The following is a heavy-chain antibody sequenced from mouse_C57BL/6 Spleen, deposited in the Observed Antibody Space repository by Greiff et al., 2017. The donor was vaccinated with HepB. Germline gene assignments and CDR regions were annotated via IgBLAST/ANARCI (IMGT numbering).Heavy chain of an antibody. CDR3: ARGYYYGAGDY. V-gene: IGHV5-17*01. D-gene: IGHD1-1*01. CDR2: ISSGSSTI. J-gene: IGHJ4*01. Sequence: EVQRVESGGGLVKPGGSLKLSCAASGFTFSDYGMHWVRQAPEQGLEWVAYISSGSSTIYYADTVKGRFTISRDNAKNTLFLQMTSLRSEDTAMYYCARGYYYGAGDYWGQGTSVTVSS. CDR1: GFTFSDYG.